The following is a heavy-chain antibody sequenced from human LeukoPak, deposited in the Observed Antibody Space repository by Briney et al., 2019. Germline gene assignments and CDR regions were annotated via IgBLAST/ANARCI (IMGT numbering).Heavy chain of an antibody. J-gene: IGHJ6*02. V-gene: IGHV4-30-2*01. D-gene: IGHD2-15*01. CDR3: ARTPNYYYYYGMDV. CDR2: IYHSGST. Sequence: PSETLSLTCAVSGGSISSGGYSWSWIRQPPGKGLEWIGYIYHSGSTYYNPSLKSRVTISVDRSKNQFSLKLSSVTAADTAVYYCARTPNYYYYYGMDVWGQGTTVTVSS. CDR1: GGSISSGGYS.